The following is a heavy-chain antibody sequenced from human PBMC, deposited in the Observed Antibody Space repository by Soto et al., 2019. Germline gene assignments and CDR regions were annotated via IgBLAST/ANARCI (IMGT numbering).Heavy chain of an antibody. CDR2: ISASGGLK. Sequence: GGSLRLSCAASGFTFTNYAMTWVRQTPGKGLEWVSGISASGGLKYYADSVRGRFTVSRDNSKNILYLQMDNLRDEDTALYYCAREVGARSGWLDPGGQGTQVTVSS. D-gene: IGHD1-26*01. J-gene: IGHJ5*02. V-gene: IGHV3-23*01. CDR3: AREVGARSGWLDP. CDR1: GFTFTNYA.